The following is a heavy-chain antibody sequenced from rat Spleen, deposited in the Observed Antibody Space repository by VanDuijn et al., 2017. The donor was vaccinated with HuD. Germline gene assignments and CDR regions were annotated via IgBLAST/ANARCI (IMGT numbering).Heavy chain of an antibody. D-gene: IGHD4-2*01. CDR2: ISTGGYNT. CDR3: TRNTPYFDY. CDR1: GFTYSNYV. J-gene: IGHJ2*01. Sequence: EVQLVESGGGLVQPGRSLKLSCAASGFTYSNYVMAWVRQAPTKGLEWVASISTGGYNTYYRDSVKGRFTISRDNTKSTLYLQMNSLRSEDTATYYCTRNTPYFDYWGQGVMVTVSS. V-gene: IGHV5-25*01.